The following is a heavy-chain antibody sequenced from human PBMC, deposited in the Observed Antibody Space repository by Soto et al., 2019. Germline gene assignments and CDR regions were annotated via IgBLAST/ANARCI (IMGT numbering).Heavy chain of an antibody. Sequence: EVQVLESGGDLVQPGGSLRLSCAASGFTFSNYAMTWVRQAPGKGPEWVSGISAGRSTYYADSVKGRFTISRDNSKSTLFLQMDSLRAEDTALYYCTKVRGDPVWGKGTTVTVSS. V-gene: IGHV3-23*01. CDR1: GFTFSNYA. CDR2: ISAGRST. CDR3: TKVRGDPV. J-gene: IGHJ6*04. D-gene: IGHD4-17*01.